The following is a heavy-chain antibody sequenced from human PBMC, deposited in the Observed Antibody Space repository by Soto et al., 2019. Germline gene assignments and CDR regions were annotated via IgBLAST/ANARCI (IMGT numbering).Heavy chain of an antibody. CDR2: ISTYNGNT. D-gene: IGHD2-15*01. Sequence: QVQLVQSGAEVKKPGASVKVSCKASGNTFTSYGINWVRQAPGQGLEWMGWISTYNGNTNYAQKFQGRVTVTTDTSTTTAYMELRSLRSDDTAIYYCAIGFTSCSGGSCPDYWGQGTLVTVSS. CDR1: GNTFTSYG. V-gene: IGHV1-18*01. J-gene: IGHJ4*02. CDR3: AIGFTSCSGGSCPDY.